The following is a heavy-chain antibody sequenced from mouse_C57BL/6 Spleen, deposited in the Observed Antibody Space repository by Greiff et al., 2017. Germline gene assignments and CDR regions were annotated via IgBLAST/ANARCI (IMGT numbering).Heavy chain of an antibody. V-gene: IGHV1-22*01. CDR3: ARSSNSFDY. CDR2: INPNNGGT. CDR1: GYTFTDYN. J-gene: IGHJ2*01. D-gene: IGHD1-1*01. Sequence: EVKLVESGPELVKPGASVKMSCKASGYTFTDYNMHWVKQSHGKSLEWIGYINPNNGGTSYNQQFKGKATLTVNKSSSTAYMELRSLTSDDSAVYYCARSSNSFDYWGQGTTLTVSS.